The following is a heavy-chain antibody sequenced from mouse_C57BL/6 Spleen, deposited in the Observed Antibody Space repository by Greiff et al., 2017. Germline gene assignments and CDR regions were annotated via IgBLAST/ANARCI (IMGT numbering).Heavy chain of an antibody. CDR1: GYSFTGYY. Sequence: VHVKQSGPELVKPGASVKISCKASGYSFTGYYMNWVKQSPEKSLEWIGEINPSTGGTTSNQKFKAKATLTVDKSSSTAYMQLKSLTSEDSAVYYCARWGYYEGWGQGTLVTVSA. CDR2: INPSTGGT. J-gene: IGHJ3*01. V-gene: IGHV1-42*01. CDR3: ARWGYYEG. D-gene: IGHD2-3*01.